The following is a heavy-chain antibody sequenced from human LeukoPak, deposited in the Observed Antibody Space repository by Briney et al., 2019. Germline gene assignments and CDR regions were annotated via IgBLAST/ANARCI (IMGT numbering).Heavy chain of an antibody. D-gene: IGHD3-10*01. CDR1: GGSISSYY. V-gene: IGHV4-4*07. Sequence: SETLSLTCTVSGGSISSYYWSWIRQPAGKGLEWIGRIYTTGSTNYNPSLKSRVTMSVDTSKNLFSLNLSSVTAADTAVYYCARDSNPGRAFDFWGQGTMVTVSS. J-gene: IGHJ3*01. CDR3: ARDSNPGRAFDF. CDR2: IYTTGST.